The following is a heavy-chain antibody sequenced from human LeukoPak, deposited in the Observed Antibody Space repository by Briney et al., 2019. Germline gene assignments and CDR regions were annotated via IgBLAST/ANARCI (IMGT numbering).Heavy chain of an antibody. CDR3: ARHWIETTKTYSYWFDP. J-gene: IGHJ5*02. V-gene: IGHV4-4*09. D-gene: IGHD1-1*01. CDR1: GDSINSHY. Sequence: SETLSLTCTVPGDSINSHYWSWIRQPPGKRLEWIAFIYTRGSTNYNPSLKSRVTMSGDTSNNQISLTLNSVTAADTAVYYCARHWIETTKTYSYWFDPWGQGTLVTVSS. CDR2: IYTRGST.